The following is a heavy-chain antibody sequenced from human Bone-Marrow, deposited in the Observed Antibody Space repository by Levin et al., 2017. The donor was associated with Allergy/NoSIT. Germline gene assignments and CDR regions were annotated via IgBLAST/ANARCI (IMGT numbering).Heavy chain of an antibody. CDR2: ISSSSGYI. V-gene: IGHV3-21*01. CDR3: ARDLGETTVTPSPIDY. Sequence: PGESLKISCAASGFTFSSYSMNWVRQAPGKGLEWVSSISSSSGYIYYADSVKGRFTIFRDNAKNSLYLQMNSLRAEDTAVYYCARDLGETTVTPSPIDYWGQGTLVTVSS. J-gene: IGHJ4*02. CDR1: GFTFSSYS. D-gene: IGHD4-17*01.